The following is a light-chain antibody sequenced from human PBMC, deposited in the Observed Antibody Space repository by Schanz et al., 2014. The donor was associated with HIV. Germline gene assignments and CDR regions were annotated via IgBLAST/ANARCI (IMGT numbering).Light chain of an antibody. CDR1: NSDVGNYNY. Sequence: QSALTQPASVSGSLGQAITISCTGTNSDVGNYNYVSWYQQHPGKAPKLMIYDVSNRPSGVSNRFSGSKSGNTASLTISGLQAEDEADYYCSSYTSSSTLVFGGGTKVTVL. V-gene: IGLV2-14*03. CDR3: SSYTSSSTLV. CDR2: DVS. J-gene: IGLJ2*01.